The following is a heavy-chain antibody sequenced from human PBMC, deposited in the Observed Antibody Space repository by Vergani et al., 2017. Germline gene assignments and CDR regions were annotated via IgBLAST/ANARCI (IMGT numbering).Heavy chain of an antibody. J-gene: IGHJ6*02. CDR3: ARFVIAAARGMDG. Sequence: EVQLVQSGAEVKKPVASLKISCKGSGYSFTSYWIGWVRRMPRKGLEGMGIIYPGDSATSYSPSFQGQVTISDDKSISTAYRQWSSLKASDTAMDYCARFVIAAARGMDGGGQGTTVTVSS. CDR2: IYPGDSAT. CDR1: GYSFTSYW. D-gene: IGHD6-13*01. V-gene: IGHV5-51*01.